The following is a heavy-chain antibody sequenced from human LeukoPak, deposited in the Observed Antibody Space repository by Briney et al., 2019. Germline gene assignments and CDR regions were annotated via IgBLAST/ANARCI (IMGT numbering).Heavy chain of an antibody. CDR2: IKQDGSEK. CDR1: GFTFSSYW. Sequence: GGSLRLSCAASGFTFSSYWMSWVRQAPGKGLEWVANIKQDGSEKYYVDSVKGRFTISRDNAKNLLYLQMNSLRAEDTAVYYCARDRSAAADYGGNSRFWYFDYWGQGTLVTVSS. V-gene: IGHV3-7*01. J-gene: IGHJ4*02. D-gene: IGHD4-23*01. CDR3: ARDRSAAADYGGNSRFWYFDY.